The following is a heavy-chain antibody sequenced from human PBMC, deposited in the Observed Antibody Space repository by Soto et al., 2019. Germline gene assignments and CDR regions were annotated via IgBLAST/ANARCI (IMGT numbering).Heavy chain of an antibody. D-gene: IGHD2-15*01. Sequence: EVQLLESGGGLIQPGGSLRLSCAASGFIVSSHYMSWVRQAPGKGLEWVSVIDNGGGTHYADSVKGRFTISRDNSKNTLFLQMNSLRTEDTAVYYCARDSSRNVYTFLGWWFDLWGRGALVTVSS. CDR3: ARDSSRNVYTFLGWWFDL. V-gene: IGHV3-53*01. CDR2: IDNGGGT. J-gene: IGHJ2*01. CDR1: GFIVSSHY.